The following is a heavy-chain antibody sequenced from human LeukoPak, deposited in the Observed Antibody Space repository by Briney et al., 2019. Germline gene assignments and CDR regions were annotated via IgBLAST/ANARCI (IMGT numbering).Heavy chain of an antibody. J-gene: IGHJ4*02. CDR3: AIWTSGNY. D-gene: IGHD1-1*01. Sequence: PGGSLRLSCADSGFTFNGSWMNWVRQAPGKGLEWVANMDPTGSQKRYVDSMRGRFTISKDNPGASLYLDMHSLRAEDTAIYYCAIWTSGNYWGQGTLVTVSS. CDR1: GFTFNGSW. CDR2: MDPTGSQK. V-gene: IGHV3-7*01.